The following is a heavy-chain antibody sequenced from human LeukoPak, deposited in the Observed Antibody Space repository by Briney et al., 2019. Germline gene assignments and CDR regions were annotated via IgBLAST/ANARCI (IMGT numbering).Heavy chain of an antibody. Sequence: ASVKVSCKASGYTFTSYGISWVRQAPGQGLEWMGWISAYNGNTNYAQKLQGRVTMTTDTSTSTAYMELRSLRSDDTAVYYCARDQQYYYDSSGYYLPYYSDYWGQGTLVTVSS. CDR2: ISAYNGNT. D-gene: IGHD3-22*01. CDR1: GYTFTSYG. V-gene: IGHV1-18*01. CDR3: ARDQQYYYDSSGYYLPYYSDY. J-gene: IGHJ4*02.